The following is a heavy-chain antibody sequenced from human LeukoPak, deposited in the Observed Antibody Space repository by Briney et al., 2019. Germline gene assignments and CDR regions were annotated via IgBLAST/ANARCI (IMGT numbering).Heavy chain of an antibody. V-gene: IGHV3-72*01. CDR1: GFTFSDHY. Sequence: PGGSLRLSCAASGFTFSDHYMDWVRQAPGKGLEWVDRTRNKANSYTTEYAASVKGRFTISRDDSKNSLYLQMNSLKTEDTAVYYCARVSTVTTNYFDYWGQGTLVTVSS. J-gene: IGHJ4*02. CDR3: ARVSTVTTNYFDY. D-gene: IGHD4-17*01. CDR2: TRNKANSYTT.